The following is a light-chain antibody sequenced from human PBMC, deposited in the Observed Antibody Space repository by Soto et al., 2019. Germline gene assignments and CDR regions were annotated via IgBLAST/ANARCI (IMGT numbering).Light chain of an antibody. CDR2: DNN. Sequence: QSVLTQPPSVSAAPGQKVTISCSGSSSNIGNNYVSWYQQLPGTAPKLLIYDNNKRPSGIPDRFPGSKSGTSATLGITGLQTGDEADYYCGTWDSSVSAWVFGGGTKLTVL. CDR1: SSNIGNNY. J-gene: IGLJ3*02. V-gene: IGLV1-51*01. CDR3: GTWDSSVSAWV.